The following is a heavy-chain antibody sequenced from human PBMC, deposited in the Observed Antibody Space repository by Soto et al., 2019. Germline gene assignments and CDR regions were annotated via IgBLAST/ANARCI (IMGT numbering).Heavy chain of an antibody. CDR2: INTNGGST. CDR3: ARSGDTYYFDY. V-gene: IGHV3-64*01. Sequence: GGSLRLSCAASGFTFSRYAMHWVRQAPGKGLEYVSTINTNGGSTYYANSVRGRFTISRDNSKNTLYLQMGSLRAEDMAVYYCARSGDTYYFDYWGQGTLVTVS. D-gene: IGHD3-10*01. CDR1: GFTFSRYA. J-gene: IGHJ4*02.